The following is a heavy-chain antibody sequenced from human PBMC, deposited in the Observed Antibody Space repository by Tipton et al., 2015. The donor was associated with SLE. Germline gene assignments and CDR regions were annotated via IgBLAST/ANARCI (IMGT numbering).Heavy chain of an antibody. CDR1: GGSFSGYY. J-gene: IGHJ6*03. D-gene: IGHD7-27*01. Sequence: TLSLTCAVYGGSFSGYYWSWIRQPPGKGLEWIGEINHSGSTNYNPSLKSRVTISVDTSKNQFSLNLSSVTAADTAVYYCARDAGGSLGMESYYYYMDVWGKGTTVTVSS. CDR2: INHSGST. CDR3: ARDAGGSLGMESYYYYMDV. V-gene: IGHV4-34*01.